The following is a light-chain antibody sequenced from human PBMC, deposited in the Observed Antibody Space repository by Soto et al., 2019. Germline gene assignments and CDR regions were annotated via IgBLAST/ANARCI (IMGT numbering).Light chain of an antibody. Sequence: QSALTQPASVSGSPGQSITISCTGTSSDVGGYNYVSWYQQHPGKAPKLMIYDVSNRPSGVSDRFSGSKSGNTASLIISGLQAEDEADYYCSSYTGRSTRVVFGGATKLTVL. CDR2: DVS. CDR3: SSYTGRSTRVV. J-gene: IGLJ2*01. V-gene: IGLV2-14*03. CDR1: SSDVGGYNY.